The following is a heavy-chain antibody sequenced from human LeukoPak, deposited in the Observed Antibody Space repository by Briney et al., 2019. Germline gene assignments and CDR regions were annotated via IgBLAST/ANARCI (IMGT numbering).Heavy chain of an antibody. CDR2: INPNSGGT. D-gene: IGHD3-10*01. J-gene: IGHJ4*02. CDR1: GYTFTGYY. Sequence: ASVKVSCKASGYTFTGYYMHWVRQAPGQGLEWMGWINPNSGGTNYAQKFQGRVTMTRDTSISTAYMELSRLRSDDTAVYYCARVEEITMVRGVHFDYWGQGTLVTVSS. CDR3: ARVEEITMVRGVHFDY. V-gene: IGHV1-2*02.